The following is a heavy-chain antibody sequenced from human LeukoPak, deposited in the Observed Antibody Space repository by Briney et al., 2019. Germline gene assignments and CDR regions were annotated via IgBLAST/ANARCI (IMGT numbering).Heavy chain of an antibody. CDR3: ARDNYYNSGMDD. CDR2: ISSSSSTI. CDR1: GLPLRTYN. V-gene: IGHV3-48*02. Sequence: GGSLSLSCAASGLPLRTYNMNWVRQAAGRGREWVAYISSSSSTIYYRDSVKGRFTISRDNVKNSLYLQMNRLRDEDTAVYYCARDNYYNSGMDDWGQGTTVTVSS. J-gene: IGHJ6*02.